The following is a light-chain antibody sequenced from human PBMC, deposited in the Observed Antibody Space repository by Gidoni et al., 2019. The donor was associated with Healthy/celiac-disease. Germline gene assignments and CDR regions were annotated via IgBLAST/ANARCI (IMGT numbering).Light chain of an antibody. J-gene: IGKJ1*01. Sequence: EIVLTQSPVTLSLSPGERATLSCRASQRVSSSYLAWYQQQPGQAPRLLIYGGSSSATGIPDRVRGSGSGTDFTFTISRLEPEDFAVYYCQQYGSSPRTFGQGTQVEIK. CDR1: QRVSSSY. CDR2: GGS. V-gene: IGKV3-20*01. CDR3: QQYGSSPRT.